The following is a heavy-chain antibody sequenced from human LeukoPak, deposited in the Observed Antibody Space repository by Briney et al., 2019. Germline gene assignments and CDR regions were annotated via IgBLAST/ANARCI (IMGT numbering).Heavy chain of an antibody. Sequence: SETLSLTCAVYGGSFSGYYWSWIGQPAGKGLEWIGRVYTSGSTNYNPSLKSRVTMSVDTSKNQFSLKLSSVTAADTAVYYCARGSTELSFGGVIVYDYWGQGTLVTVSS. J-gene: IGHJ4*02. CDR1: GGSFSGYY. D-gene: IGHD3-16*02. V-gene: IGHV4-59*10. CDR3: ARGSTELSFGGVIVYDY. CDR2: VYTSGST.